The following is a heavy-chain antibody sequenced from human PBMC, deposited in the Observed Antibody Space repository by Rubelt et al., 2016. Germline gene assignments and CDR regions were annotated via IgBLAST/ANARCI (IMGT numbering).Heavy chain of an antibody. V-gene: IGHV4-39*07. D-gene: IGHD1-26*01. CDR3: ARTYRYYSDY. Sequence: QVQLQQRGAGLLQPSETLSLTCTVSGGSISSTAYYWGWVRQPPGKGLEWIGSIYYSGSTYYNPSLKSRVTISVDTSKNQFSLKVYSVTAADTAVYYCARTYRYYSDYWGQGTLVTVSS. CDR2: IYYSGST. J-gene: IGHJ4*02. CDR1: GGSISSTAYY.